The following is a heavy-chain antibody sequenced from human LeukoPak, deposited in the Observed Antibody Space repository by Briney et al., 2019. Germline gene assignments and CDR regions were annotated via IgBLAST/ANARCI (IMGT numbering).Heavy chain of an antibody. CDR2: INNNGRI. Sequence: SETLSLTCTVSGASISSNYWSWIRQSPGKELEWIAYINNNGRINYNPSLKSRVTISADTSKNQFSLKLSSVTAADTAVYYCARGRIVGATIFDYWGQGTLVTVSS. CDR3: ARGRIVGATIFDY. V-gene: IGHV4-59*01. J-gene: IGHJ4*02. CDR1: GASISSNY. D-gene: IGHD1-26*01.